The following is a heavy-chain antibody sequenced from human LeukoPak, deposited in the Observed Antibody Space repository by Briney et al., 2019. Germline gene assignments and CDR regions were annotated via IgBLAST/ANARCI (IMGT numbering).Heavy chain of an antibody. Sequence: ASVKVSCKASGGTFSSYAISCVRQAPGQGLEWMGRIIPILGIANYAQKFQGRVTITADKSTSTAYMELSSLRSEDTAVYYCARVRYPVGAFDIWGQGTMVTVSS. V-gene: IGHV1-69*04. J-gene: IGHJ3*02. D-gene: IGHD4-17*01. CDR2: IIPILGIA. CDR1: GGTFSSYA. CDR3: ARVRYPVGAFDI.